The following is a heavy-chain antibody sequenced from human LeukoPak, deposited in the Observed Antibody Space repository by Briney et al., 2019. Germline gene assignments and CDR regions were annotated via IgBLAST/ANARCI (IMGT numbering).Heavy chain of an antibody. Sequence: PGGALRLSCAAPGFTFCSYAMSWGRQAPGEGVEGVCRIKSHTDGGTTDYAAPVKDRFTISRDDSKNTVYLEMSRLQTEDTAVYYCITDPGAWAPIWGQGTMVTVSS. CDR1: GFTFCSYA. CDR3: ITDPGAWAPI. D-gene: IGHD1-26*01. J-gene: IGHJ3*02. V-gene: IGHV3-15*01. CDR2: IKSHTDGGTT.